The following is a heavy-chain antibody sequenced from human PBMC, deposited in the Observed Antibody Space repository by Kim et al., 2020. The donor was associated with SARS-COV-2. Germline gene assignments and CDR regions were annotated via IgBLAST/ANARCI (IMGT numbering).Heavy chain of an antibody. J-gene: IGHJ4*02. CDR1: GGSIRSYY. V-gene: IGHV4-59*01. Sequence: SETLSLTCTVSGGSIRSYYWSWIRQPPGKGLEWIGYIYYNGNTNYHPSLKSRVTISVDTSKNQFSLKLNSVTAADTAVYYCARDVSYYFDYWGQGTLVIVSS. CDR3: ARDVSYYFDY. CDR2: IYYNGNT.